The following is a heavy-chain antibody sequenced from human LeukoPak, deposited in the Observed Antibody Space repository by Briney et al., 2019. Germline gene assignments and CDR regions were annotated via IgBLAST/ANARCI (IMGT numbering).Heavy chain of an antibody. CDR3: AGGGGVYYDYVWGSYRLYYFDY. D-gene: IGHD3-16*02. CDR2: INHSGST. V-gene: IGHV4-34*01. Sequence: SETLSLTCAVYGGSFSGYYWSWIRQPPGKGLEWIGEINHSGSTNYNPSLKSRVTISVDTSKNQFSLKLSSVTAADTAVYYCAGGGGVYYDYVWGSYRLYYFDYWGQGTLVTVSS. CDR1: GGSFSGYY. J-gene: IGHJ4*02.